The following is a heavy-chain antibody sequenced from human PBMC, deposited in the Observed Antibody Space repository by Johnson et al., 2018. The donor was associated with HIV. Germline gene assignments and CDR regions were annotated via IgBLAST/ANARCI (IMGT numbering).Heavy chain of an antibody. CDR3: ATAAAGLDAFDV. J-gene: IGHJ3*01. Sequence: VQLVESGGGLVQPGGSLRLSCAASGFTFSSYDMHWVRQATGKGLEWVSAIGTAGDTYYQGSVKGRFTISRENAKNSLYLQMNSLRAGDTAVYYCATAAAGLDAFDVWGQGTMVTVS. D-gene: IGHD6-13*01. V-gene: IGHV3-13*01. CDR2: IGTAGDT. CDR1: GFTFSSYD.